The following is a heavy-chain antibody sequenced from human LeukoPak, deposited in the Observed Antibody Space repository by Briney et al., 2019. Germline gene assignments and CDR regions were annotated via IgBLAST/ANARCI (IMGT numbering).Heavy chain of an antibody. D-gene: IGHD2-15*01. CDR2: ISGNGGGT. CDR3: ARRLCSGGSCSSFDY. J-gene: IGHJ4*02. CDR1: GFSFSSYL. V-gene: IGHV3-23*01. Sequence: PGGSLRLSCAASGFSFSSYLMSWVRQAPGKGPEWVSTISGNGGGTYYADSVKGRFTISRDNSKNTLYLQMNSLRAEDRALYYCARRLCSGGSCSSFDYWGQGTLVTVSS.